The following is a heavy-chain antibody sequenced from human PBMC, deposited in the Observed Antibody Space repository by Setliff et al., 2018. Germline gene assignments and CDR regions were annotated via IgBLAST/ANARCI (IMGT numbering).Heavy chain of an antibody. Sequence: SETLSLTCAVYGGSFSGYYWTWIRQPPGKGLEWIGYIHTSGSTNYNPSLKSRVTISVDSSINQFSLKLNSVTAADTAVYYCARARYCSGGSCYWTWFGPWGQGTLVTVSS. J-gene: IGHJ5*02. V-gene: IGHV4-4*08. CDR2: IHTSGST. CDR3: ARARYCSGGSCYWTWFGP. D-gene: IGHD2-15*01. CDR1: GGSFSGYY.